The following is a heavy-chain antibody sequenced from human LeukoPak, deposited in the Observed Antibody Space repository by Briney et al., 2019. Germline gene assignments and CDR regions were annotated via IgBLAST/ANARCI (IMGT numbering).Heavy chain of an antibody. CDR3: ARAPDTAGSNAFDI. D-gene: IGHD5-18*01. V-gene: IGHV4-34*01. J-gene: IGHJ3*02. Sequence: SETLSLTCAVYGGSFSGYYWSWIRQPPGKGLEWIGEINHSGSTNYNPSLKSRVTISVDTSKNQFSLKLSSVTAADTAVYYCARAPDTAGSNAFDIWGQGTMVTVSS. CDR1: GGSFSGYY. CDR2: INHSGST.